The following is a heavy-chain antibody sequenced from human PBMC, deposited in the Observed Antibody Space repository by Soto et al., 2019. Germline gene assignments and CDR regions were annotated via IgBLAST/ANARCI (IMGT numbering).Heavy chain of an antibody. V-gene: IGHV1-2*02. CDR2: INPKSGAT. J-gene: IGHJ5*02. CDR1: GYTFTGYY. CDR3: AKEGVVAAPPPDNYLDP. D-gene: IGHD2-15*01. Sequence: ASVKVSCKASGYTFTGYYLHWLRQAPGQGLEWMGWINPKSGATKYGQKFQGRVTMTTDTSISAAYMELSRLRSDDTAVYYCAKEGVVAAPPPDNYLDPWGLGILVTVSS.